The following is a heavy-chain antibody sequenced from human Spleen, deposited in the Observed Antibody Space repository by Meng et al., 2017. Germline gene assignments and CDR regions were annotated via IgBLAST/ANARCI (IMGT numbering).Heavy chain of an antibody. CDR1: GYSISGAYY. J-gene: IGHJ4*02. Sequence: SETLSLTCTVSGYSISGAYYWGWIRQPPGKGLEWIGNIYHSGSTYYNPSLKSRVTMSSDTSKNQFSLRLTSVTAADTAVYYCATGRGDYWGQGTLVTVSP. D-gene: IGHD3-16*01. CDR2: IYHSGST. V-gene: IGHV4-38-2*02. CDR3: ATGRGDY.